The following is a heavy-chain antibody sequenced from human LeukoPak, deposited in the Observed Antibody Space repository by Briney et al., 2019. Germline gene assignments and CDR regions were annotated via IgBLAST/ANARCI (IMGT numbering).Heavy chain of an antibody. Sequence: GGSLRLSCAASGFTLSHYGMHWVRQAPGKGLEWVAFIQYDGSNKYYADSVKGRFTISRDNSKNPLYLQMNSLRAEDTAVYYCAQDGPFGGSYYYYMDVWGKGTTVTVSS. CDR3: AQDGPFGGSYYYYMDV. V-gene: IGHV3-30*02. CDR2: IQYDGSNK. J-gene: IGHJ6*03. D-gene: IGHD3-10*01. CDR1: GFTLSHYG.